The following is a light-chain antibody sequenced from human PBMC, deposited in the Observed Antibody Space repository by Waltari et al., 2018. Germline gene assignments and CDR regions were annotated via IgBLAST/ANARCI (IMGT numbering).Light chain of an antibody. Sequence: EIVMTQSPLSLPVTPGEPASISCRCSQSLLHSNGYKYLDWYLQKPGQSPQLLIYLGSNRASGVPDRFSGSGSGTDFTLKISRVEAEDVGVYYCMQALQTPTTFGQGTKVEIK. CDR2: LGS. V-gene: IGKV2-28*01. J-gene: IGKJ1*01. CDR1: QSLLHSNGYKY. CDR3: MQALQTPTT.